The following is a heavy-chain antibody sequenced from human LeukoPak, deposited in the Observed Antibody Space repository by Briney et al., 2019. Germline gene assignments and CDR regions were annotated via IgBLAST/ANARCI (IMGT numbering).Heavy chain of an antibody. V-gene: IGHV1-2*02. J-gene: IGHJ4*02. CDR2: INPNSGGT. Sequence: ASVKVSCKASGYTFTGYYMHWVRQAPGQGLEWMGWINPNSGGTNYAQKFQGRVTMTRDTSISTAYMELSRLRSDDTAVYYCARIFYDFWSRRVEGDYWGQGTLVTVSS. CDR3: ARIFYDFWSRRVEGDY. D-gene: IGHD3-3*01. CDR1: GYTFTGYY.